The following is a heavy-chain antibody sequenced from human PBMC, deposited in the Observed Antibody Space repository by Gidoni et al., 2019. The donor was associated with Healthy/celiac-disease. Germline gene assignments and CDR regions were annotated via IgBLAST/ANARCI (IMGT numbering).Heavy chain of an antibody. CDR1: GFTFSSSG. J-gene: IGHJ6*02. CDR3: AKVRGGTIFGVVTRESYYYGMDV. D-gene: IGHD3-3*01. CDR2: ISYDGSNK. V-gene: IGHV3-30*18. Sequence: QVQLVESGGGVVQPGRSLRLSCAASGFTFSSSGMHWVRQAPGKGLEWVAVISYDGSNKYYADSVKGRFTISRDNSKNTLYLQMNSLRAEDTAVYYCAKVRGGTIFGVVTRESYYYGMDVWGQGTTVTVSS.